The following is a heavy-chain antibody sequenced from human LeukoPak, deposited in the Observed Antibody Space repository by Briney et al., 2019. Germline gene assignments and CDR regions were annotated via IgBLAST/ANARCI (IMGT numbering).Heavy chain of an antibody. Sequence: SETLSLTCTASGYSISSGYYWGWIRQPPGKGLEWIGSIYHSGSTYYNSSLKSRVTISVDTSKNQFSLKLSSVTAADTAVYYCARAGGTGTLNWFDPWGQGTLVTVSS. CDR3: ARAGGTGTLNWFDP. V-gene: IGHV4-38-2*02. D-gene: IGHD1-7*01. J-gene: IGHJ5*02. CDR2: IYHSGST. CDR1: GYSISSGYY.